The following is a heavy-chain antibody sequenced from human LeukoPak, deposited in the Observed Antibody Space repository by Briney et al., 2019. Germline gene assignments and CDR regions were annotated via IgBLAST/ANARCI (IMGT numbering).Heavy chain of an antibody. CDR2: INQDGSEI. CDR3: ARLPGGGYCSSTSCHYYFDY. V-gene: IGHV3-7*01. J-gene: IGHJ4*02. Sequence: GGSLRLSCAASGFTFSSYWMSWVRQAPGKGLEWVALINQDGSEIYYVDSVKGRFTISRDNAKNSLYLQMNSLRAEDTAVYYCARLPGGGYCSSTSCHYYFDYWGQGTLVTVSS. D-gene: IGHD2-2*01. CDR1: GFTFSSYW.